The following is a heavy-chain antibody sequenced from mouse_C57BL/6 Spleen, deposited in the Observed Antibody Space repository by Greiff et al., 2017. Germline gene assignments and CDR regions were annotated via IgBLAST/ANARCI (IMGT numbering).Heavy chain of an antibody. V-gene: IGHV5-12*01. Sequence: EVKVVESGGGLVQPGGSLKLSCAASGFTFSDYYMYWVRQTPEKRLEWVAYISNGGGSTYYPDNVKGRFTISRDNAKNTLYLQMSRLKSEDTAMYYCASPIYYVNYVFAYWGQGTLVTVSA. CDR2: ISNGGGST. CDR1: GFTFSDYY. J-gene: IGHJ3*01. CDR3: ASPIYYVNYVFAY. D-gene: IGHD2-1*01.